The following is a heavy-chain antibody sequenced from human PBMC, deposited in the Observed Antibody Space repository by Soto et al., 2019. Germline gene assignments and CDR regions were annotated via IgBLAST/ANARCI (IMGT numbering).Heavy chain of an antibody. J-gene: IGHJ4*02. Sequence: SETLSLTCAVSGASFSGFYWSWIRQSPGKGLEWIGEIDHSGITNHNTALKRRATMSVDTSKNQFSLTLRSVTAADTAVYYCARGVSVTLAVQGGAPDKNYFDSWSQGTLVT. CDR1: GASFSGFY. D-gene: IGHD1-26*01. CDR2: IDHSGIT. CDR3: ARGVSVTLAVQGGAPDKNYFDS. V-gene: IGHV4-34*04.